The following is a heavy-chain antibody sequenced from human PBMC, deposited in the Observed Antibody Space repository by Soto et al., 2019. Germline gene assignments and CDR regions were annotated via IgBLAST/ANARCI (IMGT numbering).Heavy chain of an antibody. D-gene: IGHD2-15*01. Sequence: SETLSLTCAVYGGSFSGYYWSWIRQPPGKGLEWIGEINHSGSTNYNPSLKSRVTISVDTSKNQFSLKLSSVTAADTAVYYCARGTRDIVVVVAATRSDYYYYMDVWGKGTTVTVSS. CDR2: INHSGST. CDR1: GGSFSGYY. CDR3: ARGTRDIVVVVAATRSDYYYYMDV. J-gene: IGHJ6*03. V-gene: IGHV4-34*01.